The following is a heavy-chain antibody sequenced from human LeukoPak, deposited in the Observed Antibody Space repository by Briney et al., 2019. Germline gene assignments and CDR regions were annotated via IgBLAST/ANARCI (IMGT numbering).Heavy chain of an antibody. CDR3: VRNSNDYSYFDY. J-gene: IGHJ4*02. D-gene: IGHD3-22*01. V-gene: IGHV4-31*03. Sequence: TSETLSLTCTVSGGSISSGGYYWTWIRQHPGKGLEWIGYIYYSGTTYYNPSLESRVTISVDTSKNQSSLKLSSVTAADTAVYYCVRNSNDYSYFDYWGQGTLVTVSS. CDR2: IYYSGTT. CDR1: GGSISSGGYY.